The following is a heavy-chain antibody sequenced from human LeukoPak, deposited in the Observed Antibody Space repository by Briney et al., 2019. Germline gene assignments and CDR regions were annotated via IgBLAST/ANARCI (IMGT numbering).Heavy chain of an antibody. CDR2: IYYSGST. J-gene: IGHJ5*02. CDR1: GGSISSGDYY. V-gene: IGHV4-30-4*01. D-gene: IGHD2-2*01. CDR3: ARGFSTDIVVVPAAMDWFDP. Sequence: SETLSLTCTVSGGSISSGDYYWSWIRQPPGKGLEWIGYIYYSGSTYYNPSLKSRVTISVDTSKNQFSLKLSSVTAADTAVYDCARGFSTDIVVVPAAMDWFDPWGQGTLVTVSS.